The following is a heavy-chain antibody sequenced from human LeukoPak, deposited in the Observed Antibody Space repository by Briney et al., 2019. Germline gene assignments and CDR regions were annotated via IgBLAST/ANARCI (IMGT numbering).Heavy chain of an antibody. CDR2: ISAYNGNT. D-gene: IGHD6-19*01. CDR3: ARGPLAVAGTESDY. Sequence: RASVKVSCKASGYTFTSYGISWVRQAPGQGLEWMGWISAYNGNTNYAQKLQGRVTMTTDASTSTAYMELRSLRSDDTAVYYCARGPLAVAGTESDYWGQGTLVTVSS. V-gene: IGHV1-18*01. J-gene: IGHJ4*02. CDR1: GYTFTSYG.